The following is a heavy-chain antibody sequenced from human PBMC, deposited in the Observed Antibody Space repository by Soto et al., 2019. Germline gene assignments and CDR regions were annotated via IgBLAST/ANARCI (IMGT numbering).Heavy chain of an antibody. Sequence: QVTLKESGPVLVKPTETLTLTCTVSGFSLSNARMGVSWIRQPPGKDLEGLAHIFSNDEKSYSTSLKSRLTISKDTPKSPVVLTMTNVDPVDTATYYCARITYYYDSSGYYPTPDYWGQGTLVTVSS. CDR1: GFSLSNARMG. D-gene: IGHD3-22*01. CDR2: IFSNDEK. V-gene: IGHV2-26*01. CDR3: ARITYYYDSSGYYPTPDY. J-gene: IGHJ4*02.